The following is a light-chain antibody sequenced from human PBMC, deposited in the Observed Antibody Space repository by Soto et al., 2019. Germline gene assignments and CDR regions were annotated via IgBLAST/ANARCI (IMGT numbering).Light chain of an antibody. CDR2: EVN. V-gene: IGLV2-23*02. CDR3: CSYAGSGSWV. CDR1: SGDVGHYDL. J-gene: IGLJ2*01. Sequence: QSALTQPASVSGSPGQSITISCTGSSGDVGHYDLVSWYQHIPNKAPKLLIFEVNRRPSGVSDRFSGSKSGYTSPLTISGLQTEDEADFCCCSYAGSGSWVFGGGTKLTVL.